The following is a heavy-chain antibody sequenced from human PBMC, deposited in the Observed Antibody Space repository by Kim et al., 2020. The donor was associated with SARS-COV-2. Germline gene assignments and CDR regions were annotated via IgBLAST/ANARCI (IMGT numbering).Heavy chain of an antibody. CDR1: GGTFSSYA. J-gene: IGHJ4*02. V-gene: IGHV1-69*13. CDR2: IIPIFGTA. D-gene: IGHD1-26*01. CDR3: ARDEASPYSGSYYGGVYFDY. Sequence: SVKVSCKASGGTFSSYAISWVRQAPGQGLEWMGGIIPIFGTANYAQKFQGRVTITADESTSTAYMELSSLRSEDTAVYYCARDEASPYSGSYYGGVYFDYWGQGTLVTVSS.